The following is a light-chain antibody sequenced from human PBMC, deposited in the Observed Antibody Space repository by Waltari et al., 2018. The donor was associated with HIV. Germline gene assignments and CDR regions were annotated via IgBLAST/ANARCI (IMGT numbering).Light chain of an antibody. V-gene: IGKV1-39*01. Sequence: DIEMTQSPSSLSASVGDRVTITCHASHSINTFLNWYQQKPGKAPNPLSVAASSLQGGVPSRFSGSGSGTDFTLTISNLQPEDLAAYFCHQNYKSPRTFGQGTKLQF. CDR1: HSINTF. CDR3: HQNYKSPRT. J-gene: IGKJ2*02. CDR2: AAS.